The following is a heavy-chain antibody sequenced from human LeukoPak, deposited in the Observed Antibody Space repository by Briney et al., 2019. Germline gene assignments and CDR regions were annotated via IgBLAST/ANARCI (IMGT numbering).Heavy chain of an antibody. CDR1: GYTFTGYY. V-gene: IGHV1-2*06. J-gene: IGHJ4*02. CDR3: ARDLEHSSGYYND. CDR2: INPNSGGT. D-gene: IGHD3-22*01. Sequence: ASVKVSCKASGYTFTGYYMHWVRQAPGQGLEWMGRINPNSGGTNYAQKFQGRVTMTRDTSISTAYMELSRLRSDDTAVYYCARDLEHSSGYYNDWGQGTLVTVSS.